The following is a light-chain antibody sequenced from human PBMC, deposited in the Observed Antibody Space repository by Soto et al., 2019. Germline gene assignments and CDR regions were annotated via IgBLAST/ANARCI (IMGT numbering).Light chain of an antibody. CDR2: GAS. CDR1: QSVSSSY. J-gene: IGKJ1*01. CDR3: RQYCSSDT. V-gene: IGKV3-20*01. Sequence: EIVLTQSPGTLSLSPGERATLSCRASQSVSSSYLAWYQQKPGQAPRLLIYGASSRATGIPDRFSGSGSGTDFTAIISRLETADFAVYYCRQYCSSDTFGQGTKVEIK.